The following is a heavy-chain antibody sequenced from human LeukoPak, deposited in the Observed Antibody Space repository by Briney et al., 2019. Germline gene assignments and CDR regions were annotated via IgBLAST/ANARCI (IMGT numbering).Heavy chain of an antibody. V-gene: IGHV3-23*01. CDR2: IGGRGFLT. D-gene: IGHD3-10*01. J-gene: IGHJ4*02. Sequence: PGGSLRLSCAAPAFTFSYYPMSWVRQAPGKGLEWVSTIGGRGFLTYYADSVKGRFTISRDNAENSLYLQMNSLRAEDTAVYYCARDSDGVLDYWGQGTLVTVSS. CDR1: AFTFSYYP. CDR3: ARDSDGVLDY.